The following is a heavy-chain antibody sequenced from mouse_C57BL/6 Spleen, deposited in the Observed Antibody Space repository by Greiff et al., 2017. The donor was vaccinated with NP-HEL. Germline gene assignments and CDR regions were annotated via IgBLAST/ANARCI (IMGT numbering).Heavy chain of an antibody. J-gene: IGHJ2*01. CDR3: ARGGITTVVPQFDY. V-gene: IGHV1-69*01. D-gene: IGHD1-1*01. CDR2: IDPSDSYT. CDR1: GYTFTSYW. Sequence: VQLQQPGAELVMPGASVKLSCKASGYTFTSYWMHWVKQRPGQGLEWIGEIDPSDSYTNYNQKFKGKSTLTVDKSSSTAYMQLSSLTSEDSAVYYCARGGITTVVPQFDYWGQGTTLTVSS.